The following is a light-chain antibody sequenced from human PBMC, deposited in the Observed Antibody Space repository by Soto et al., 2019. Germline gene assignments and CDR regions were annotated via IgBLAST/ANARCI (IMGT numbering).Light chain of an antibody. J-gene: IGLJ3*02. CDR1: SSDVGGYNY. CDR3: AGWDDSLNGWV. CDR2: EVS. V-gene: IGLV2-14*01. Sequence: QSVLTQPASVSGSPGQSITISCTGTSSDVGGYNYVSWYQQHPGKAPKLLIFEVSNRPSGVSNRFSGSKSGNTASLTISGLQAEDEADYYCAGWDDSLNGWVFGGGTKLTVL.